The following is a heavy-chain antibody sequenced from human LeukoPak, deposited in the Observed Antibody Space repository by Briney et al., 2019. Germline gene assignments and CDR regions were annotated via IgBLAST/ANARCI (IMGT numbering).Heavy chain of an antibody. V-gene: IGHV4-31*11. D-gene: IGHD5-18*01. J-gene: IGHJ1*01. Sequence: SETLSLTCAVSGGSISSGGYSWSWIRQPPGKGLEWIGYIYYSGSTYYNPSLKSRVTISVDTSKNQFSLKLSSVTAADTAVYYCATRGYSYGYGYFQHWGQGTLVTVSS. CDR1: GGSISSGGYS. CDR2: IYYSGST. CDR3: ATRGYSYGYGYFQH.